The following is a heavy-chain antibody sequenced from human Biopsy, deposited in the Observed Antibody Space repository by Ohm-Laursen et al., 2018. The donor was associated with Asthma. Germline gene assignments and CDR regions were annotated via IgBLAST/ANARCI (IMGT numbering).Heavy chain of an antibody. D-gene: IGHD2-21*01. CDR3: AKDERAYYGSDSKYMQPVPLGD. V-gene: IGHV3-11*01. Sequence: GSLRLSCTAPGFSFSDYYMTWMRQAPGKGLEWVSSISSSGSTKYPAESVQGRFTISRDNTQKSLFLQMNSLTAEDTAVYHCAKDERAYYGSDSKYMQPVPLGDWGQGTVVIVSA. CDR1: GFSFSDYY. J-gene: IGHJ4*02. CDR2: ISSSGSTK.